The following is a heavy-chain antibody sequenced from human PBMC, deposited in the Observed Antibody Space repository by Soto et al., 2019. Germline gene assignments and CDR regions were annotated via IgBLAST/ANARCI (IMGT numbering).Heavy chain of an antibody. CDR1: GDSVSTNSAS. CDR3: ERGYSGSMDV. D-gene: IGHD5-12*01. J-gene: IGHJ6*02. CDR2: TYYRSKWYS. Sequence: PSQTLSLTCPISGDSVSTNSASWNWIRQSPSRGLEWLGRTYYRSKWYSDYAVSVKSRITINPDTSKSQFSLQLKSVTTKDTAVYYGERGYSGSMDVWGQGTTVTVSS. V-gene: IGHV6-1*01.